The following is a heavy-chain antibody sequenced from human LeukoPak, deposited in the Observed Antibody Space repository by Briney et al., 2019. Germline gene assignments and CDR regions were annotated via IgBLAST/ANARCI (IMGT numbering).Heavy chain of an antibody. CDR1: GGSISGYY. CDR3: ATSRGGDYY. Sequence: SETLSLTCSVSGGSISGYYWSWIRQPPGKGLEWIGEINHSGSTNYNPSLKSRVTISVDTSKNQFSLKLSSVTAADTAVYYCATSRGGDYYWGQGTLVTVSS. D-gene: IGHD3-10*01. CDR2: INHSGST. V-gene: IGHV4-34*01. J-gene: IGHJ4*02.